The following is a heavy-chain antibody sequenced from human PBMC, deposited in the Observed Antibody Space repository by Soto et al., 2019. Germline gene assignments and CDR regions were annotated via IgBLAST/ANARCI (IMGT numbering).Heavy chain of an antibody. CDR2: TYYRSKWYN. D-gene: IGHD6-13*01. CDR3: ARLAAAGTGFDY. CDR1: GDRVSSNSAA. Sequence: QSPTLSLPCAISGDRVSSNSAAWNWIRQSPSRGLEWLGRTYYRSKWYNDYAVSVKSRITINPDTSKNQFSLQLNSVTPEDTAVYYCARLAAAGTGFDYWGQGTLVTVSS. J-gene: IGHJ4*02. V-gene: IGHV6-1*01.